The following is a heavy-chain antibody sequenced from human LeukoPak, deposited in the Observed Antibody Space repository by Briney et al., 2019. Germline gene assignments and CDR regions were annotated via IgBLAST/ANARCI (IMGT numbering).Heavy chain of an antibody. Sequence: PWETLSLTCTVSGGSISSVSYYWGWIRQPPGKGLEWIGSIYYSGSTYYNPSLKSRVTVSVDTSKNQFYLRLSSVTAADTAVYYCASLGRGGSYYYYFGMDVWGQGTTVIVSS. J-gene: IGHJ6*02. CDR2: IYYSGST. CDR1: GGSISSVSYY. V-gene: IGHV4-39*01. D-gene: IGHD1-26*01. CDR3: ASLGRGGSYYYYFGMDV.